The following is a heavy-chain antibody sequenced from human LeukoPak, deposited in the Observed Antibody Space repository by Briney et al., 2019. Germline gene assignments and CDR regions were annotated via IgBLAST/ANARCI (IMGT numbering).Heavy chain of an antibody. J-gene: IGHJ4*02. Sequence: GESLRLSCAASGFTFSNYWMNWVRQAPGKGLEWVANIKQDGSEKYYLDSVKGRFTISRDNAKNSLYLQMNGLRAEDTAVYYCARDKTYTSSADSWGQGTLVTVSS. D-gene: IGHD6-6*01. CDR1: GFTFSNYW. CDR2: IKQDGSEK. V-gene: IGHV3-7*01. CDR3: ARDKTYTSSADS.